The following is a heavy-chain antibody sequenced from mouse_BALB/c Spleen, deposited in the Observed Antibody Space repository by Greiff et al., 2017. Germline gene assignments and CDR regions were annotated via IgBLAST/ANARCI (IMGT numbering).Heavy chain of an antibody. J-gene: IGHJ4*01. D-gene: IGHD1-2*01. CDR2: IYPSDSYT. Sequence: QVHVKQPGAELVRPGASVKLSCKASGYTFTSYWINWVKQRPGQGLEWIGNIYPSDSYTNYNQKFKDKATLTVDKSSSTAYMQLSSPTSEDSAVYYCTRGGTTARDYAMDYWGQGTSVTVSS. CDR3: TRGGTTARDYAMDY. V-gene: IGHV1-69*02. CDR1: GYTFTSYW.